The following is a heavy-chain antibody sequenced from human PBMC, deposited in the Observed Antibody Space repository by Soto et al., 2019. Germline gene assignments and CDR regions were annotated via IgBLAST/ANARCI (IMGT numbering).Heavy chain of an antibody. D-gene: IGHD2-8*01. CDR3: ARGYCTNVVCYSSPKYYYYYMDV. V-gene: IGHV3-13*01. J-gene: IGHJ6*03. Sequence: PGGSLRLSCAASGFTFSSYDMHWVRQATGKGLEWVSAIGTAGDTYYPGSVKGRFTISRENAKNSLYLQMNSLRAGDTAVYYCARGYCTNVVCYSSPKYYYYYMDVWGKGTTVTVSS. CDR2: IGTAGDT. CDR1: GFTFSSYD.